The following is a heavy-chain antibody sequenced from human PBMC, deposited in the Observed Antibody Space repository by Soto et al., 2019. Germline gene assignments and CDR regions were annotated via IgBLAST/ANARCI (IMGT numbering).Heavy chain of an antibody. CDR1: GFTFSTYA. CDR3: ARCGKDSSGYYYLYYFDY. CDR2: ISYDGSNK. J-gene: IGHJ4*02. D-gene: IGHD3-22*01. Sequence: GGSLRLSCAASGFTFSTYAMHWVRQAPGKGLEWVAVISYDGSNKYYADSVKGRFTISRDNSKNTLFLQMNSLRAEDTAVYYCARCGKDSSGYYYLYYFDYWGQGTLVTVSS. V-gene: IGHV3-30-3*01.